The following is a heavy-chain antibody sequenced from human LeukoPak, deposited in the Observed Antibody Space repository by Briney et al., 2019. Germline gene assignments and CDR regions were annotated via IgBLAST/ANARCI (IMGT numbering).Heavy chain of an antibody. CDR1: GFTISSNY. CDR2: IYSGGST. CDR3: ARALPYYYDSSGYQDY. Sequence: PGGSLRLSCAASGFTISSNYMSWVRQAPGKGLEWVSVIYSGGSTYYADSVKGRFTISRDNSKNTLYLQMNSLRAEDTAVYYCARALPYYYDSSGYQDYWGQEPWSPSPQ. D-gene: IGHD3-22*01. V-gene: IGHV3-53*01. J-gene: IGHJ4*01.